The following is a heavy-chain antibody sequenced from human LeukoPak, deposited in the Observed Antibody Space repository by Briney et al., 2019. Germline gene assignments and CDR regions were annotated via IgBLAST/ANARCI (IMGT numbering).Heavy chain of an antibody. J-gene: IGHJ3*02. Sequence: PSETLSLTCTVSGGSISSYYWSWVRQPPGKGLEWIGYIYYGGSTNYNPSLKSRVTISVDTSKNQFSLKLSSVTAADTAVYYCARGSFSNDAFGIWGQGTMVTVSS. D-gene: IGHD2/OR15-2a*01. CDR3: ARGSFSNDAFGI. V-gene: IGHV4-59*01. CDR1: GGSISSYY. CDR2: IYYGGST.